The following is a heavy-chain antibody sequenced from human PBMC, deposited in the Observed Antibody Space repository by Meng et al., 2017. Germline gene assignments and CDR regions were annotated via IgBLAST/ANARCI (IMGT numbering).Heavy chain of an antibody. J-gene: IGHJ4*02. V-gene: IGHV3-21*01. CDR3: ARDPAYYYDSSGYNDY. Sequence: GESLKISCAASGFTFSSYSMNWVRQAPGKGLEWVSSISSSSSYIYYADSVKGRFTISRDNAKNSLYLQMNSLRAEDTAVHYCARDPAYYYDSSGYNDYWGQGTLVTVSS. CDR2: ISSSSSYI. CDR1: GFTFSSYS. D-gene: IGHD3-22*01.